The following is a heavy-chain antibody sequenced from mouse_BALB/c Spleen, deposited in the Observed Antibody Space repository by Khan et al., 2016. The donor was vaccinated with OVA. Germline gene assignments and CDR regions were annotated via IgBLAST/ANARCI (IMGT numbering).Heavy chain of an antibody. Sequence: DVQLVESGPGLVKPSQSLSLTCTVTGYSITTDYAWNWIRQFPGNKLEWMGFISYNGNTKSNPSLKSRISITRDTSKNQFFLHLNSVTTEDTARYYCARVYGGDCDYWGQGTTLTVSS. V-gene: IGHV3-2*02. CDR3: ARVYGGDCDY. D-gene: IGHD1-1*01. CDR2: ISYNGNT. J-gene: IGHJ2*01. CDR1: GYSITTDYA.